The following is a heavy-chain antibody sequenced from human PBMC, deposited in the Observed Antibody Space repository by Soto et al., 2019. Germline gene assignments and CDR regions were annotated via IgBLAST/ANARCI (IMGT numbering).Heavy chain of an antibody. Sequence: QVQLVQSGAEVKKPGASVKVSCKASGYTFTSYAMHWVRQAPGQRLEWIGWINAGNGNTKSSQKFQGSVTITRDTSASTAYMELSSMRSDDTAVYYCARVWLRGGYLYYFDYWGQGTLVTVSS. V-gene: IGHV1-3*01. CDR1: GYTFTSYA. CDR2: INAGNGNT. D-gene: IGHD5-12*01. CDR3: ARVWLRGGYLYYFDY. J-gene: IGHJ4*02.